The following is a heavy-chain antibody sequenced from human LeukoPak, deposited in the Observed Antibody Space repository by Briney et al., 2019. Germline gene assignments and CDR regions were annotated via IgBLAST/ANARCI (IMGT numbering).Heavy chain of an antibody. Sequence: GGSLRLSCAASGFTVSSNYMSWVRQAPGKGLEWVSVIYSGGSTYYADSVKGRFTISRGNSKNTLYLQMNSLRAEDTAVYYCASWRNYDYVWGSGYFDYWGQGTLVTVSS. CDR3: ASWRNYDYVWGSGYFDY. CDR1: GFTVSSNY. D-gene: IGHD3-16*01. CDR2: IYSGGST. J-gene: IGHJ4*02. V-gene: IGHV3-53*01.